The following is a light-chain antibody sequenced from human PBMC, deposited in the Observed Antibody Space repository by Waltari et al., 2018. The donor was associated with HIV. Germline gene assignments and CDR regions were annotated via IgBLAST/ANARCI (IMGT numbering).Light chain of an antibody. CDR1: SSDIGAYDF. Sequence: QSALTQPLSASGSLGQSVTISCTGPSSDIGAYDFVSWFQHPPLSPPKLLLYEVTRRPSGVSDRSSGSWTCNAPCLSISGLRPDDRATYFCSSYGGPLKVLFGRGTNLTVL. V-gene: IGLV2-8*01. CDR3: SSYGGPLKVL. CDR2: EVT. J-gene: IGLJ3*02.